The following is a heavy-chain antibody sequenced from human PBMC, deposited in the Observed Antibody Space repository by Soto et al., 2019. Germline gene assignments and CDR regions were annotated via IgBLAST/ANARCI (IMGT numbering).Heavy chain of an antibody. V-gene: IGHV3-48*01. J-gene: IGHJ6*02. CDR2: ISSSSSTI. CDR1: GFTFSSYS. D-gene: IGHD2-15*01. CDR3: ARDEDCSGGSCYSGYYYYGMDV. Sequence: GGSLRLSCAASGFTFSSYSMNWVRQAPGKGLERVSYISSSSSTIYYADSVKGRFTISRDNAKNSLYLQMNSLRGEDTAVYYCARDEDCSGGSCYSGYYYYGMDVWGQGTTVTVSS.